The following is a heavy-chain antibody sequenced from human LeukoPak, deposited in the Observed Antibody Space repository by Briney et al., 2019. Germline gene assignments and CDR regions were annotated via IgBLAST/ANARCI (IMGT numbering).Heavy chain of an antibody. V-gene: IGHV5-51*01. J-gene: IGHJ3*02. CDR1: GYTFSSNW. CDR3: ARHRLGSYSRNHAFDI. D-gene: IGHD1-26*01. CDR2: IYPGDSDT. Sequence: GESLKISCKGSGYTFSSNWIGWVRKMPGKGLEWMGIIYPGDSDTRYSPSFQGQVTISADKSISTAYLQWSSLKASDTAIYYCARHRLGSYSRNHAFDIWGQGTMVTVSS.